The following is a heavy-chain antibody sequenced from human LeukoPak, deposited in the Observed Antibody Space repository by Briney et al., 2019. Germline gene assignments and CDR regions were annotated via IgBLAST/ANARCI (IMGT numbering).Heavy chain of an antibody. J-gene: IGHJ3*02. CDR2: IYHSGTT. CDR1: GGSISSGGYY. CDR3: ARDFEVVPGSDVFDI. D-gene: IGHD2-2*01. V-gene: IGHV4-30-2*01. Sequence: PSETLSLTCTVSGGSISSGGYYCSWIRQPPGKGLEWIGYIYHSGTTYYSPSLKSRVTISVDRSTNQFSLKLSSVTAADTAVYYCARDFEVVPGSDVFDIWGQGTMVTVSS.